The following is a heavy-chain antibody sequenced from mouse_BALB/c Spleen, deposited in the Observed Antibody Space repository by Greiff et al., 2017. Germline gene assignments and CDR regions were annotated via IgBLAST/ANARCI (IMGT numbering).Heavy chain of an antibody. J-gene: IGHJ4*01. Sequence: QVQLQQPGAELVRPGASVKLSCKASGYTFTSYWINWVKQRPGQGLEWIGNIYPSDSYTNYNQKFKDKATLTVDKSSSTAYMQLSSPTSEDSAVYYCTRGGNYEDYAMDYWGQGTSVTVSS. V-gene: IGHV1-69*02. CDR1: GYTFTSYW. CDR2: IYPSDSYT. CDR3: TRGGNYEDYAMDY. D-gene: IGHD2-1*01.